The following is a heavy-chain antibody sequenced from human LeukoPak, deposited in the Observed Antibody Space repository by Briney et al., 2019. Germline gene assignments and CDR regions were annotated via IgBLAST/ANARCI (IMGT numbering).Heavy chain of an antibody. CDR2: IYYSGST. CDR3: ASPPYYDILTGYSNDY. J-gene: IGHJ4*02. Sequence: PSETLSLTCTVSGGSISSSSYYWGWIRQPPGEGLEWIGSIYYSGSTYYNPSLKSRVTISVDTSKNQFSLKLSAVTAADTAVYYCASPPYYDILTGYSNDYWGQGTLVTVYS. D-gene: IGHD3-9*01. CDR1: GGSISSSSYY. V-gene: IGHV4-39*01.